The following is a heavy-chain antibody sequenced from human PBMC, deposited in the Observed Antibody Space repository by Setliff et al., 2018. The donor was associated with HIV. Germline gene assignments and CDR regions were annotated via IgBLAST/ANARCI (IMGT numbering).Heavy chain of an antibody. J-gene: IGHJ6*03. CDR1: GGSFSGYY. CDR3: AGATTGYSSIWYRNGLTYYNHMDV. V-gene: IGHV4-34*01. D-gene: IGHD6-13*01. CDR2: INHSGST. Sequence: SETLSLTCAVYGGSFSGYYWTWIRQPPGKGLEWIGEINHSGSTNYNPSLKSRVTMSVDTSKNQSSLKLNSVTAADTAVLYCAGATTGYSSIWYRNGLTYYNHMDVWGKGTKVTVSS.